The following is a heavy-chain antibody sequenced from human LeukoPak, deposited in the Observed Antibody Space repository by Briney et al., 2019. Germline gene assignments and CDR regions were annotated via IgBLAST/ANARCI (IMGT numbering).Heavy chain of an antibody. CDR1: GFTFSSYW. CDR2: IKQDGSEK. CDR3: ARVLSPPDSSGDY. V-gene: IGHV3-7*01. Sequence: GGSLRLYCAASGFTFSSYWMSWVRQAPGKGLEWVANIKQDGSEKYYVDSVKGRFTISRDNAKNSLYLQMNSLRAEDTAVYYCARVLSPPDSSGDYWGQGTLVTVSS. J-gene: IGHJ4*02. D-gene: IGHD3-22*01.